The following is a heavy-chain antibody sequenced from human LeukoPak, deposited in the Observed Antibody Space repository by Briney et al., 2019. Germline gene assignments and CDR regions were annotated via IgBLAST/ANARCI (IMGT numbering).Heavy chain of an antibody. CDR2: INPSGGST. V-gene: IGHV1-46*01. J-gene: IGHJ3*02. D-gene: IGHD3-16*01. Sequence: EASVKVSCKASGYTFTSYYMHWVRQAPGQGLEWMGIINPSGGSTSYAQKFQGRVTMTRDSSTSTVYMELSRLRSDDTAVYYCARGRGDENSPRDSDAFDIWGQGTMVTVSS. CDR1: GYTFTSYY. CDR3: ARGRGDENSPRDSDAFDI.